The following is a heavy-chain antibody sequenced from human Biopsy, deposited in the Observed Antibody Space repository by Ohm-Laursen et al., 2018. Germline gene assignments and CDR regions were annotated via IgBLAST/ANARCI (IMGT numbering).Heavy chain of an antibody. Sequence: SLRLSCTASGFAFSYYGLHWVRQAPGKGLQWVAVMWSDGINKNYADSVKGRFTVSRDNSSNVLYLQMGSLRDEDSAVYYCARDDDTTGHYMILNHWGQGTLVTVSS. V-gene: IGHV3-33*01. D-gene: IGHD3-9*01. CDR2: MWSDGINK. CDR3: ARDDDTTGHYMILNH. J-gene: IGHJ5*02. CDR1: GFAFSYYG.